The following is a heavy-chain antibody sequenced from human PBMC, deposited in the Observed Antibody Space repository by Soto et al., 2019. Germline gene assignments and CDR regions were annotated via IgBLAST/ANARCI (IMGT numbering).Heavy chain of an antibody. Sequence: SATLSLTCTVPGGSISSDYWSWIRQPPGKGLEWIGYIYYSGSTNYNPSLKSRVTISVDTSKNQFSLKLSSVTAADTAVYYCARGYCSGGSCYRFNFDYWGQGTLVTVS. CDR3: ARGYCSGGSCYRFNFDY. CDR2: IYYSGST. CDR1: GGSISSDY. V-gene: IGHV4-59*01. D-gene: IGHD2-15*01. J-gene: IGHJ4*02.